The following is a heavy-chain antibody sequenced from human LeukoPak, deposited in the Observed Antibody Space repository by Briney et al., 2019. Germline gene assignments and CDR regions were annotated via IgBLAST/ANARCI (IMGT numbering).Heavy chain of an antibody. J-gene: IGHJ5*02. CDR1: GGSISRHY. CDR2: IYYSGST. CDR3: GRDREPTTLGGPSNWFDP. D-gene: IGHD1-26*01. Sequence: SETLSLTCPVSGGSISRHYWSWIRQPPGKGLEGIGYIYYSGSTNYNPSLKSRVTISVDTSKNQFSLKLSSVTAADTAVYYCGRDREPTTLGGPSNWFDPWGQGTLVTVSS. V-gene: IGHV4-59*11.